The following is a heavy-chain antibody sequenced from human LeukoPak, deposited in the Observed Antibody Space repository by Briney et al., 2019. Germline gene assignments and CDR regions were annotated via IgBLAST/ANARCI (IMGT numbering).Heavy chain of an antibody. CDR1: GYTFTSYW. Sequence: GESLKISCKGSGYTFTSYWIAWVRQMPGKGLEWMGIIYPGDSDIRYSPSFQGQVTISADRSSSTAYLQWSSLKASDTAMFYCARTPNNSPFDYVSWGQGTLVTVSS. V-gene: IGHV5-51*01. J-gene: IGHJ4*02. CDR2: IYPGDSDI. CDR3: ARTPNNSPFDYVS. D-gene: IGHD3-16*01.